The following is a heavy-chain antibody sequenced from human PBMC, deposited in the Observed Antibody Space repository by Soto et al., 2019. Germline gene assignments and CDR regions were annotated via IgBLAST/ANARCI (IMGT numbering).Heavy chain of an antibody. D-gene: IGHD2-15*01. CDR3: ARRNRMTAFDY. CDR2: IYYSGST. Sequence: QVQLQESGPGLVKPSQTLSLTCAVSGGSISSGGYYWSWIRQHPGKGLEWIGYIYYSGSTYYNPYLKSRVTISVDTSKNQFSLKLSSVTAADTAVYYCARRNRMTAFDYWGQGTLVTVSS. V-gene: IGHV4-31*11. CDR1: GGSISSGGYY. J-gene: IGHJ4*02.